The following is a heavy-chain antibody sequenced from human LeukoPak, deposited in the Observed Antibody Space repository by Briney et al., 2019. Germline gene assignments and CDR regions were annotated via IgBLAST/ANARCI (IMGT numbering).Heavy chain of an antibody. CDR3: ARESTYYDSTDYYQGDAFDI. Sequence: SSQTLSLTCTVSGGSISSGSYYWNWIRQPAGKGMEWIGRIYTSGSTNYNPSLKTRVTMSVDTSKNQFSLKLSSVTAADTAVYYCARESTYYDSTDYYQGDAFDIWGQGTMVTVSS. J-gene: IGHJ3*02. V-gene: IGHV4-61*02. D-gene: IGHD3-22*01. CDR2: IYTSGST. CDR1: GGSISSGSYY.